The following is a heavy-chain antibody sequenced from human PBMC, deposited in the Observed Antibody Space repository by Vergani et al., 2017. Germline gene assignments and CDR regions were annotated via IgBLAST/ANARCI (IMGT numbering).Heavy chain of an antibody. V-gene: IGHV3-72*01. CDR2: TRNKANSYNT. CDR1: GFTFSNAW. J-gene: IGHJ6*03. CDR3: ARWVEYYGSVSMYYYMDV. Sequence: EVQLVESGGGLVKPGGSLRLSCAASGFTFSNAWMSWVRQAPGKGLEWVGRTRNKANSYNTEYAASVKGRFTISRDDSKNSLYLQMNSLKTEDTAVYYCARWVEYYGSVSMYYYMDVWGKGTTVTVSS. D-gene: IGHD3-10*01.